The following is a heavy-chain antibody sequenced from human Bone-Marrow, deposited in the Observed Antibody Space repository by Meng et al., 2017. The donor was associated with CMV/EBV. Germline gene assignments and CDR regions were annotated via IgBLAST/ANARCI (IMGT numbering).Heavy chain of an antibody. Sequence: GGSLRLSCATSGFTFSSYGMHWVRQAPGKGLEWVAVIWYDGSNKYYADSVKGRFTISRDNSKNTLYLRMNSLRAEDTAVYYCAKNLDWEPAEYYFDYWGQGTLVTVSS. CDR1: GFTFSSYG. J-gene: IGHJ4*02. CDR2: IWYDGSNK. V-gene: IGHV3-33*06. CDR3: AKNLDWEPAEYYFDY. D-gene: IGHD3-3*01.